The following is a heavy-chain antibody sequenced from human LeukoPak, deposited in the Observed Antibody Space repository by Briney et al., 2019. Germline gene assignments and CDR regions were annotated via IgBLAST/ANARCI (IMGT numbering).Heavy chain of an antibody. D-gene: IGHD6-19*01. CDR2: IKQDGSEK. V-gene: IGHV3-7*01. CDR3: ARGYSGWYKPPLARTPYYYYYMDV. CDR1: GLTFSSYW. J-gene: IGHJ6*03. Sequence: GGSLRLSCAASGLTFSSYWMSWVRQAPGKGLEWVANIKQDGSEKYYVDSVKGRFTISRDNAKNSLYLQMNSLRAEDTAVYYCARGYSGWYKPPLARTPYYYYYMDVWGKGTTVTVSS.